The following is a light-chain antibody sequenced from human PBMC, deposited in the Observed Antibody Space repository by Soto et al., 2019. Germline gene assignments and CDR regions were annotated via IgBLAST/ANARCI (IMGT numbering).Light chain of an antibody. CDR2: GAS. Sequence: DIQMTQPPSSVSASVGDRLTITCRASRDISHSLAWYQQTPGKAPKLLLRGASSLHRGVPSRFSGGGAGTEFTLTISSLQPEDFATYYCQQTSAFPRTFGQGTKVDIK. J-gene: IGKJ1*01. CDR3: QQTSAFPRT. CDR1: RDISHS. V-gene: IGKV1-12*01.